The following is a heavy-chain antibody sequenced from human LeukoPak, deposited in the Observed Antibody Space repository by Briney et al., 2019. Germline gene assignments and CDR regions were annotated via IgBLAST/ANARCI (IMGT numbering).Heavy chain of an antibody. CDR3: ARLPIAAASSYFDY. CDR2: INYSGST. J-gene: IGHJ4*02. CDR1: GGSISSSSYY. Sequence: PSETLSLTCTVSGGSISSSSYYWAWIRQPPGKGLEWIGNINYSGSTYYNPSLKSRVTISVDTSKNQFSLMLSSVTAADTAVYYCARLPIAAASSYFDYWGQGTLVTVSS. V-gene: IGHV4-39*01. D-gene: IGHD6-13*01.